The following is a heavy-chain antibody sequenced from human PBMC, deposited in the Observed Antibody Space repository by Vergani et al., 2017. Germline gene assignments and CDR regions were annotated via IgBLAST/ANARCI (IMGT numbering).Heavy chain of an antibody. D-gene: IGHD2-15*01. J-gene: IGHJ3*02. CDR1: GYTFTSYY. CDR3: ARGGSSGGTWNAFDI. Sequence: QVQLVQSGAEAKKPGASVKVSCKASGYTFTSYYMHWVRQAPGQGLEWMGIINPSGGSTSYAQKFQGRVTMTRDTSTSTVYMELSSLRSEDTAVYYCARGGSSGGTWNAFDIWGQGTMVTVSS. V-gene: IGHV1-46*01. CDR2: INPSGGST.